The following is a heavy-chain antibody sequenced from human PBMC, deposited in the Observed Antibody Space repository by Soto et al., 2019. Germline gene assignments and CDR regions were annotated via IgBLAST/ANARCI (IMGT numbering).Heavy chain of an antibody. CDR1: GVTFSRYA. Sequence: ASGKVSCKASGVTFSRYAFSWVRQAPGQGPEWMGGISPMYGTANYAQKFQGRVTIIADRSTNTVYMELSSLRSEDTAVYYSAKGDGGLRDNWKYYYNPFDVWRPGTAVTVSS. V-gene: IGHV1-69*06. CDR2: ISPMYGTA. J-gene: IGHJ6*02. CDR3: AKGDGGLRDNWKYYYNPFDV. D-gene: IGHD1-1*01.